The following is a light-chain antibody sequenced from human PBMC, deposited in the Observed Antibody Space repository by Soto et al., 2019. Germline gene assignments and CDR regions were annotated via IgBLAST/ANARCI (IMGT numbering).Light chain of an antibody. CDR1: SSDVDNYNY. CDR2: DVS. J-gene: IGLJ1*01. CDR3: CSYAGSGTPYV. Sequence: QSALTQPRSVSGSPGQSVTISCTGTSSDVDNYNYVSWYQQHPGKAPKLMIYDVSKRPSGLPDRFSGSKSGNTASLTISGLQAEDEADYYCCSYAGSGTPYVFGTGTQPTVL. V-gene: IGLV2-11*01.